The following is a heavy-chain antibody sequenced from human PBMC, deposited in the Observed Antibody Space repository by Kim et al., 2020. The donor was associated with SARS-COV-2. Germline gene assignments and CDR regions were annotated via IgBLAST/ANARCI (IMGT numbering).Heavy chain of an antibody. CDR2: IKEDGSEK. CDR3: ARDSGGAWDFDY. V-gene: IGHV3-7*01. D-gene: IGHD6-25*01. Sequence: GGSLRLSCRASEFTFSRYWMSWVRQAPGKGLEWVAGIKEDGSEKYYVDSVEGRFTISRDNAKNSLNLQLNSLRAEDTAVYYCARDSGGAWDFDYWGQGTLVTVSS. J-gene: IGHJ4*02. CDR1: EFTFSRYW.